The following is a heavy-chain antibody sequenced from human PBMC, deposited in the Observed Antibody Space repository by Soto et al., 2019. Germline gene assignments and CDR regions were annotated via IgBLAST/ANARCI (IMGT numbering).Heavy chain of an antibody. CDR1: GGTFSSYA. V-gene: IGHV1-69*13. CDR3: ASLSRDTIWFDP. J-gene: IGHJ5*02. D-gene: IGHD3-3*01. CDR2: IIPIFGTA. Sequence: SLKVSCKASGGTFSSYAISWVRQAPGQGLEWMGGIIPIFGTANYAQKFQGRVTITADESTSTAYMELSSLRSEDTAVYYCASLSRDTIWFDPWGQGTLVTVSS.